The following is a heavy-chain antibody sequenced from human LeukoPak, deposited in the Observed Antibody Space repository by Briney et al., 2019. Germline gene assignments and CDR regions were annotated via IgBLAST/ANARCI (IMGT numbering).Heavy chain of an antibody. Sequence: AGSLLLSSAASGFTFSTYYMTWGRQAPPGELLWFSSIIGSGSYTYYADSVKGRFTISRDNSKNTLFLQMNSLRAEDTAVYYCAKVDERGYCSSTSCYGDYWGQGTLVTVSS. V-gene: IGHV3-23*01. D-gene: IGHD2-2*01. CDR1: GFTFSTYY. J-gene: IGHJ4*02. CDR2: IIGSGSYT. CDR3: AKVDERGYCSSTSCYGDY.